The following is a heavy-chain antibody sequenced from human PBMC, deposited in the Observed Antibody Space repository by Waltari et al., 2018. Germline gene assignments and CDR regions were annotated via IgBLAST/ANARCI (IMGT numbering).Heavy chain of an antibody. D-gene: IGHD3-10*01. CDR3: ARGTATMVQSNWFDP. CDR2: INPNSGGT. V-gene: IGHV1-2*06. CDR1: GYTFTGYY. J-gene: IGHJ5*02. Sequence: QVQLVQSGAEVKKPGASVKVSCKASGYTFTGYYMHWVRPAPGQGLEWMGRINPNSGGTNYAQKFQGRVTMTRDTSISTAYMELSRLRSDDTAMYYCARGTATMVQSNWFDPWGQGTLVTVSS.